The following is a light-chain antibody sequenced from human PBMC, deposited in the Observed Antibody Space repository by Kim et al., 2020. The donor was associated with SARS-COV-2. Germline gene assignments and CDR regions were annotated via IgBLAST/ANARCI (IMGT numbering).Light chain of an antibody. Sequence: EILMTQSPATLSVSPGERATLSCRASQSVSSNLAWYQQKAGQAPRLLIYGASTRSTGIPSRFSGSGSGTEFTLTISSLQSEDFAVYSCQQYNNWQYTFGQGTELVI. J-gene: IGKJ2*01. V-gene: IGKV3-15*01. CDR3: QQYNNWQYT. CDR1: QSVSSN. CDR2: GAS.